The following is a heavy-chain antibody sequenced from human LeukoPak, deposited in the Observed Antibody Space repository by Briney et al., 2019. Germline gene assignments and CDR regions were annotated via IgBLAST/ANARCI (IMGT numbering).Heavy chain of an antibody. Sequence: GGSLRLSCAAYGFTFSSYAMSWVRQAPGKGLGWVSAISGSGGSTYYADSVKGRFTISRDNSKNTLYLQMNSLRAEDTAVYYCAKVGDYWFGHDYWGQGTLVTVSS. CDR3: AKVGDYWFGHDY. CDR1: GFTFSSYA. D-gene: IGHD4-17*01. CDR2: ISGSGGST. J-gene: IGHJ4*02. V-gene: IGHV3-23*01.